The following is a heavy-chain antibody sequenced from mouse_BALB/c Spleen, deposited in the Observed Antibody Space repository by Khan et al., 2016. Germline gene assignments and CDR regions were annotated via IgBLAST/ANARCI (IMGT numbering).Heavy chain of an antibody. D-gene: IGHD2-1*01. CDR1: GFNIKDTY. J-gene: IGHJ3*01. Sequence: EVQLQESGAELVKPGASVKLSCTASGFNIKDTYMHWVKQRPEQGLEWIGRIDPANGNSKYDPKFQGKAAITADTSSNTAYLQLSSLTSEDTAVYYCARGGNYDELGNWGQGTLVTVSA. V-gene: IGHV14-3*02. CDR2: IDPANGNS. CDR3: ARGGNYDELGN.